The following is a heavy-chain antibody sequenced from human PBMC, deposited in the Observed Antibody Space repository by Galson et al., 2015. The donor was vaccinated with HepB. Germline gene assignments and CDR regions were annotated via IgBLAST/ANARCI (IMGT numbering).Heavy chain of an antibody. Sequence: LRLSCTASGFTFSSYTMHWVRQAPGKGLEWVALISYDGSNKYQADSVKGRFTISRDNSKNTLYLQMNSLRAEDTAVYYCARDQGMVRGVIVIRTCDYWGQGTLVTVSS. CDR2: ISYDGSNK. D-gene: IGHD3-10*01. J-gene: IGHJ4*02. CDR3: ARDQGMVRGVIVIRTCDY. V-gene: IGHV3-30*04. CDR1: GFTFSSYT.